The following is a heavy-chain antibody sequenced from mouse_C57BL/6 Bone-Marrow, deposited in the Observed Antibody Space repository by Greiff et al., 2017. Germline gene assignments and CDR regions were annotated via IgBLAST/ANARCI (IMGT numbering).Heavy chain of an antibody. CDR2: IDPNSGGT. CDR1: GYTFTSYW. Sequence: QVQLQQPGAELVKPGASVKLSCKASGYTFTSYWMHWVKQRPGRGLEWIGRIDPNSGGTKYNEKFKSKATLTVDKPSSTAYMQLSSLTSEDSAVYYCAREGLWLRRGGYYAMDYWGQGTSVTVSS. J-gene: IGHJ4*01. V-gene: IGHV1-72*01. CDR3: AREGLWLRRGGYYAMDY. D-gene: IGHD2-2*01.